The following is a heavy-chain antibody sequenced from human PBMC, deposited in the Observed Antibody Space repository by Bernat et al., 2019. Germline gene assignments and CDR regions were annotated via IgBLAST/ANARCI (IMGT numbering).Heavy chain of an antibody. Sequence: EVQLLESGGGLVQPGGSLRLSCVASGFTFSSYAMSWVRQAPGKGLEWVSAISGSGGRTYYEDSVKGRFTISRDNSKNTLYFQMNSLRAEDTAVYYCAKDQRYCTTTSCYGNDAFDIWGQGTMVTVSS. D-gene: IGHD2-2*01. J-gene: IGHJ3*02. CDR2: ISGSGGRT. CDR3: AKDQRYCTTTSCYGNDAFDI. CDR1: GFTFSSYA. V-gene: IGHV3-23*01.